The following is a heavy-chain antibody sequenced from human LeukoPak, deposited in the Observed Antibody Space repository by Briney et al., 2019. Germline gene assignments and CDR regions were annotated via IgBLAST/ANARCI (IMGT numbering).Heavy chain of an antibody. CDR1: GGSISRYY. Sequence: PAETLSLPCTVSGGSISRYYWRWIRQPPGKGLEWIGYIYYRGSTNYNPSLQSPVRVSVDTSKNQFSLKLSSVIAADTAVYYCARDRSIAARPDTWYFALWGR. CDR2: IYYRGST. CDR3: ARDRSIAARPDTWYFAL. D-gene: IGHD6-6*01. J-gene: IGHJ2*01. V-gene: IGHV4-59*01.